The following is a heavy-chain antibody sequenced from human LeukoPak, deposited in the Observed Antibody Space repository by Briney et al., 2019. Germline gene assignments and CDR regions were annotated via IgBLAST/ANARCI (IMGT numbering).Heavy chain of an antibody. CDR1: GGSFSGYY. Sequence: SETLSLTCAVYGGSFSGYYWSWIRQPPGKGLEWIGEINHSGSTNYNLSLKSRVTISVDTSKNQFSLKLSSVTAADTAVYYCARDCSSTSCHYYYYMDVWGKGTTVIVSS. CDR3: ARDCSSTSCHYYYYMDV. J-gene: IGHJ6*03. CDR2: INHSGST. D-gene: IGHD2-2*01. V-gene: IGHV4-34*01.